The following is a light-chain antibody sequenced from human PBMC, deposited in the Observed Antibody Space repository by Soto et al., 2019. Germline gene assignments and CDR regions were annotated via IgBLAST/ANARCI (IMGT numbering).Light chain of an antibody. CDR1: QSLLFSSNNKNY. CDR2: WAS. J-gene: IGKJ4*01. V-gene: IGKV4-1*01. CDR3: QQYYSPPLS. Sequence: DIVMTQSPDSLAVSLGERATINCKSSQSLLFSSNNKNYLAWYQQKGGQPPKLLIYWASTRECGVPDRFRGSGSGTDFTLTITSLQAEDVAVYYCQQYYSPPLSFGGGTKVEIK.